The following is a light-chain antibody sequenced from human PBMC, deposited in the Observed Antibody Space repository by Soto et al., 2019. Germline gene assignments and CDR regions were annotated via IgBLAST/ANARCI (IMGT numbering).Light chain of an antibody. Sequence: EIVLTQSPGTLSLSPGERVTLSCRASQSVSSSFLAWYQQKPGQAPRLLIYGASSRATGIPDRFSGSGSGTDFTLTISRLVPEDFALYYCQQYANSRTFGQGTKVEIK. CDR3: QQYANSRT. J-gene: IGKJ1*01. CDR1: QSVSSSF. V-gene: IGKV3-20*01. CDR2: GAS.